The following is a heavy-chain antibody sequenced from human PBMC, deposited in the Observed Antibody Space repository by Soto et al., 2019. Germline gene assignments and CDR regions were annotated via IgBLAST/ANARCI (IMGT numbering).Heavy chain of an antibody. CDR2: IYYSGST. CDR1: GGSISSYY. V-gene: IGHV4-59*01. Sequence: QVQLQESGPGLVKPSETLSLTCTVSGGSISSYYWSWIRQPPGKGLEWIGYIYYSGSTNYNPSLKSRVTISVDTSKNQFSLKLSSVTAADTAVYYCARVVVYSSGWSGTYYFDYWGQGTLVTVSS. J-gene: IGHJ4*02. CDR3: ARVVVYSSGWSGTYYFDY. D-gene: IGHD6-19*01.